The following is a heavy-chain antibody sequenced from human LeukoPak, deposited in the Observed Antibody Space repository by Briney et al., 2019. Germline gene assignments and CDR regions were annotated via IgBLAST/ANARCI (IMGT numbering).Heavy chain of an antibody. CDR1: GCTLTSYG. D-gene: IGHD3-16*01. CDR2: ISAYNGNT. V-gene: IGHV1-18*01. CDR3: ARVRRSYGAFDI. J-gene: IGHJ3*02. Sequence: ASVKVSCKASGCTLTSYGISWVRQAPGQGLEWMGWISAYNGNTNYAQKLQGRVTMTTDTSTSTAYMELRSLRSDDTAVYYCARVRRSYGAFDIWGQGTMVTVSS.